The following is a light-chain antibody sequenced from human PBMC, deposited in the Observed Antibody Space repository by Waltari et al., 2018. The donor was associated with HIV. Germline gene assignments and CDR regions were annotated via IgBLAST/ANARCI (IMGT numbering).Light chain of an antibody. V-gene: IGLV3-25*03. CDR1: ALPNQY. Sequence: SYELTQPPSVSVSPGQTARITCSGDALPNQYAYWYQQKPGQAPVLVIYTDIERPSGIPGRFSGSSSGTTVTLTISGVQAEDEADYYCQSADNSSTYKIFGGGTKLTVL. J-gene: IGLJ2*01. CDR3: QSADNSSTYKI. CDR2: TDI.